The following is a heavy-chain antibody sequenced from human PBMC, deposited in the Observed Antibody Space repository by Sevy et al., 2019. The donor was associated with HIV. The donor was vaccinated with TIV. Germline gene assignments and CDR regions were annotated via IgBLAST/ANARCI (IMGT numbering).Heavy chain of an antibody. CDR2: ISGSGGRT. J-gene: IGHJ3*02. D-gene: IGHD3-22*01. CDR1: GFTFSSYA. CDR3: AKDLRITMIVVVRAGAFDI. Sequence: GGSLRLSCAASGFTFSSYAMSWVRQAPGKGLEWVSAISGSGGRTYYADSVKGRFTISRDNSKNTLYLQMNSLRAEDTAVYYCAKDLRITMIVVVRAGAFDIWGQGTMVTVSS. V-gene: IGHV3-23*01.